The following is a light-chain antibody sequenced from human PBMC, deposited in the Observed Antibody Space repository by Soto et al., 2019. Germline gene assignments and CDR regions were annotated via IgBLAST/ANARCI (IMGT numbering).Light chain of an antibody. J-gene: IGKJ1*01. CDR3: QQYNTFSS. CDR2: TAS. Sequence: DIQMTQTPSTLSASVGDRFTITCRASQTISKYLAWYQQKAGKAPNLLIYTASTLKSGVPSRFSGSGSGTEFTLTISSLQPDDFATYYCQQYNTFSSFGQGTKVDIK. CDR1: QTISKY. V-gene: IGKV1-5*03.